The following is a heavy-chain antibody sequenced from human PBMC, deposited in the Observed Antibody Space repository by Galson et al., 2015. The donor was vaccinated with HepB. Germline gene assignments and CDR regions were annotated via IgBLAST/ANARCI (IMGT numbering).Heavy chain of an antibody. CDR1: GYSFISYR. CDR2: LYPGDSDI. D-gene: IGHD3-10*01. J-gene: IGHJ6*02. CDR3: ARSVGLGATYYYHGMDG. V-gene: IGHV5-51*01. Sequence: QSGAEVKKPGESLKISCKGSGYSFISYRITWVRQMPGKGLEWMGILYPGDSDIRYSPSFQGQVTISADKSITTAYLQWSSLKASDTATYYCARSVGLGATYYYHGMDGWGQGTTVTVSS.